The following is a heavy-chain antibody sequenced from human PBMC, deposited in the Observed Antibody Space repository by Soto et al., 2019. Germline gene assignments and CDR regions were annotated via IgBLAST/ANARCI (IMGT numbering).Heavy chain of an antibody. CDR3: ARDRYCTTTSCYYDS. Sequence: GGSLRLSCAASGFTFSSYAMSWVRQAPGKGLEWVSGINWNGDSTGYGDSVKGRFTISRDNAKNSLYLQMNGLRAEDTALYHCARDRYCTTTSCYYDSWGQGTLVTVSS. J-gene: IGHJ5*01. D-gene: IGHD2-2*01. CDR2: INWNGDST. CDR1: GFTFSSYA. V-gene: IGHV3-20*01.